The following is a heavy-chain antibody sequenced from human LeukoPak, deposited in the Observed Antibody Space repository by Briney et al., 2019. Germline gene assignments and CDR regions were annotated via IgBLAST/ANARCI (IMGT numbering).Heavy chain of an antibody. CDR2: ISNNGGYT. D-gene: IGHD2-2*01. J-gene: IGHJ4*02. V-gene: IGHV3-23*01. Sequence: GGSLRLSCAASGFTFSSSAMSWVRQAPGKGLEWVSAISNNGGYTYYADSVQGRFTISRDNSKSTLCLQMNSLRAEDTAVYYCAASLPNIVVVPATKGPFGYWGQGALVTVSS. CDR1: GFTFSSSA. CDR3: AASLPNIVVVPATKGPFGY.